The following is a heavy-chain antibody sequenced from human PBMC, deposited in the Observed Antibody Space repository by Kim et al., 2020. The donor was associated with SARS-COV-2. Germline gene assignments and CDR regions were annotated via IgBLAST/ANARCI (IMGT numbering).Heavy chain of an antibody. D-gene: IGHD2-21*02. CDR2: IIPIFGTA. J-gene: IGHJ4*02. Sequence: SVKVSCKASGGTFSSYAISWVRQAPGQGLEWMGGIIPIFGTANYAQKFQGRVTITADESTSTAYMELSSLRSEDTAVYYCAIATPSSPYGGNSGWVDYWGQGTLVTVSS. V-gene: IGHV1-69*13. CDR1: GGTFSSYA. CDR3: AIATPSSPYGGNSGWVDY.